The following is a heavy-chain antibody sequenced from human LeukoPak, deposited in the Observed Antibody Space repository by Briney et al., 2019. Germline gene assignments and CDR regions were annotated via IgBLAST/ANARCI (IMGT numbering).Heavy chain of an antibody. CDR1: GDSFSDYY. J-gene: IGHJ5*02. D-gene: IGHD3-22*01. Sequence: SETLSLTCTVSGDSFSDYYWSWIRQPPGKGLEWVGYIYYSGSTYYNPSLKSRVTISVDTSKNQFSLKLSSVTAADTAVYYCARSGYLYNWFDPWGQGTLVTVSS. V-gene: IGHV4-30-4*08. CDR3: ARSGYLYNWFDP. CDR2: IYYSGST.